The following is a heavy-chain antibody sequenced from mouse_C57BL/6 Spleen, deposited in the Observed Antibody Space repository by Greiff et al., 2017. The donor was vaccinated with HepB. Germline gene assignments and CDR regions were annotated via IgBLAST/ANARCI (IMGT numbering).Heavy chain of an antibody. CDR3: ARWGYEGYYFDY. CDR1: GYTFTSYW. J-gene: IGHJ2*01. D-gene: IGHD2-2*01. CDR2: IDPSDSET. Sequence: QVQLQQPGAELVRPGSSVKLSCKASGYTFTSYWMHWVKQRPIQGLEWIGNIDPSDSETHYNQKFKDKATLTVDKSSSTAYMQLSSLTSGDSAVYYCARWGYEGYYFDYWGQGTTLTVSS. V-gene: IGHV1-52*01.